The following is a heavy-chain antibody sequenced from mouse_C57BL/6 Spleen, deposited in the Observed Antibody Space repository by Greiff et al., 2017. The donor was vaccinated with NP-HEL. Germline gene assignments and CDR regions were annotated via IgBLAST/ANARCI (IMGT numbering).Heavy chain of an antibody. J-gene: IGHJ2*01. CDR1: GYSFTSYY. CDR3: AGESTMITRNYFDY. CDR2: IYPGSGTT. D-gene: IGHD2-4*01. Sequence: QVQLKESGPELVKPGASVKISCKASGYSFTSYYIHWVKQRPGQGLEWIGWIYPGSGTTKYNEKFKGKASMTADTSSSTAYMQLSSLTSEDSAVYYCAGESTMITRNYFDYWGQGTTLTVSS. V-gene: IGHV1-66*01.